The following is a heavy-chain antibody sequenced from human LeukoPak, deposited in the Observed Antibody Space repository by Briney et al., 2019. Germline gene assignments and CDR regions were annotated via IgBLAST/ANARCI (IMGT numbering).Heavy chain of an antibody. D-gene: IGHD4-17*01. CDR2: INHSGYT. CDR1: GVSFNDYY. Sequence: PSETLSLTCAVSGVSFNDYYWSWVRQTPGKGLEWFGEINHSGYTNDSPSLKSRVTLSIDTSRKQFSLNVRSVTVADTGIYYCTRMTTGHDYWGQGTLVTVSS. J-gene: IGHJ4*02. V-gene: IGHV4-34*01. CDR3: TRMTTGHDY.